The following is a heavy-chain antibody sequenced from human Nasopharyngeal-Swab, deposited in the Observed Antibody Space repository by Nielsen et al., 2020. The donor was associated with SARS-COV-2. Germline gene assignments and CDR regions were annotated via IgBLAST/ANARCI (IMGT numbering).Heavy chain of an antibody. Sequence: SETLSLTCDVNGGTFSGFFWSWVRLPPGKGLERIGAVNHIGRADYNPSLKSRVTISVDTSKNQLSLKLTSVTAADTAVYYCARDIFGVVSYFDYGLDVWGQGTTVTVSS. V-gene: IGHV4-34*01. CDR2: VNHIGRA. D-gene: IGHD3-3*01. J-gene: IGHJ6*02. CDR3: ARDIFGVVSYFDYGLDV. CDR1: GGTFSGFF.